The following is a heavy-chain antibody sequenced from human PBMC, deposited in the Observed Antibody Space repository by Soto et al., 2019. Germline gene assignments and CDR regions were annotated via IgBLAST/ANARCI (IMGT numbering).Heavy chain of an antibody. J-gene: IGHJ6*02. Sequence: QVQLVQSGAEVKKPGSSVKVSCKASGGTFSSYAISWVRQAPGQGLEWMGGIIPIFGTANYAQKFQGRVRITADESTSTAYMELSSLRSEDTAVYYCARTQKDSYKYYYYGMDVWGQGTTVTVSS. CDR3: ARTQKDSYKYYYYGMDV. V-gene: IGHV1-69*01. CDR2: IIPIFGTA. D-gene: IGHD1-1*01. CDR1: GGTFSSYA.